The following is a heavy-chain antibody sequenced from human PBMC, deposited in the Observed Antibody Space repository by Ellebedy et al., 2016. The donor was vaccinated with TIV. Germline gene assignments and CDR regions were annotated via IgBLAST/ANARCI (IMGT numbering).Heavy chain of an antibody. CDR2: IQTDGSSR. D-gene: IGHD3-10*01. J-gene: IGHJ4*02. CDR1: GFIFSTAW. CDR3: ARGSSMVRGAA. V-gene: IGHV3-74*01. Sequence: PGGSLRLSCAASGFIFSTAWMHWVRQAPGEGLVWVSLIQTDGSSRAYADSVKGRFTISRENSKNTLYLQMNSLRAEDTGVYYCARGSSMVRGAAWGQGTLVTVSS.